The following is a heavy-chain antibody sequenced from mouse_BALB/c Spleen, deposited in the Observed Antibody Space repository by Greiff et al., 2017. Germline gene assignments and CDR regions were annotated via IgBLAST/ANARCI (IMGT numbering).Heavy chain of an antibody. Sequence: EVKLVESGGGLVQPGGSLRLSCATSGFTFTDYYMSWVRQPPGKALEWLGFIRNKANGYTTEYSASVKGRFTISRDNSQSILYLQMNTLRAEDSATYYCARDSGDWYFDVWGAGTTVTVSS. V-gene: IGHV7-3*02. J-gene: IGHJ1*01. CDR2: IRNKANGYTT. CDR3: ARDSGDWYFDV. CDR1: GFTFTDYY.